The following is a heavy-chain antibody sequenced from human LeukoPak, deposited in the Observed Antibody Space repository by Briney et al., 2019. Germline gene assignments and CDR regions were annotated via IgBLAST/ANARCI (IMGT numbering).Heavy chain of an antibody. D-gene: IGHD5-18*01. CDR2: IIHIFGTA. J-gene: IGHJ5*02. CDR3: ARDRSLRELWLRNWFDP. V-gene: IGHV1-69*01. Sequence: SVKVSCRASVGTFSSYAISWVRHAPGQGLEWVGGIIHIFGTANYAQKFQGRVTITADESTTTAYMELSSLRSEDTAVYYCARDRSLRELWLRNWFDPWGQGTLVTVSS. CDR1: VGTFSSYA.